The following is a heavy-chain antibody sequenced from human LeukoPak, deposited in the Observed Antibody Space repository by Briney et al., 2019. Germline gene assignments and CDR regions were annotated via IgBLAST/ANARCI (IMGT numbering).Heavy chain of an antibody. CDR1: GFTFSSYS. CDR2: ISSNGDSL. J-gene: IGHJ6*02. D-gene: IGHD2/OR15-2a*01. Sequence: GGSLRLSCAASGFTFSSYSMNWVRQAPGKGLEWVSFISSNGDSLYYADSVEGRFTISRDNAKDSVYLQMNSLRAEDTGVYYCAREVVIVPDYYYYGLDVWGQGTTVTVSS. CDR3: AREVVIVPDYYYYGLDV. V-gene: IGHV3-48*04.